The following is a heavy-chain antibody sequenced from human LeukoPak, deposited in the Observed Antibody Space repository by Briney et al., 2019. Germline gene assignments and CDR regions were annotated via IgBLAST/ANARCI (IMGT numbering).Heavy chain of an antibody. D-gene: IGHD5-24*01. V-gene: IGHV3-64D*09. Sequence: YILDISSDGVSTDYADSVKVIFTIYRDNFKNTVYLQMSNLRAEDTGVYYCVKDRWLQSSWWGQGALVTVSS. CDR2: ISSDGVST. CDR3: VKDRWLQSSW. J-gene: IGHJ4*02.